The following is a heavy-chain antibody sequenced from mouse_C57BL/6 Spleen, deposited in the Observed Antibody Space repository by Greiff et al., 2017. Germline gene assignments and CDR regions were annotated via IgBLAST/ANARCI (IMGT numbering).Heavy chain of an antibody. V-gene: IGHV1-64*01. J-gene: IGHJ2*01. Sequence: VQLQQPGAELVKPGASVKLSCKASGYTFTSYWMHWVKQRPGQGLEWIGMIHPNSGSTNYNEKFKSKATLTVDKSSSTAYMQLSSLTSEDSAVYYCARDYGSRREFDYWGQGTTLTVSS. CDR2: IHPNSGST. CDR1: GYTFTSYW. CDR3: ARDYGSRREFDY. D-gene: IGHD1-1*01.